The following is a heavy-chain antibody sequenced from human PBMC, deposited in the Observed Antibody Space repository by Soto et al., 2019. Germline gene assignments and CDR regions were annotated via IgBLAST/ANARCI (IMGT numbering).Heavy chain of an antibody. J-gene: IGHJ2*01. CDR1: GFTLSNYW. Sequence: EVQLVESGGGLVQPGGSLRLSCAASGFTLSNYWMAWVRQAPGKGLEWVANINQDGSEEHYVDSAKGRFTISRDNAKSSLYLQMNSLTAENPARFYCARTHLRVNSGYRHFELWGRGTLVAGSS. D-gene: IGHD3-22*01. CDR2: INQDGSEE. V-gene: IGHV3-7*05. CDR3: ARTHLRVNSGYRHFEL.